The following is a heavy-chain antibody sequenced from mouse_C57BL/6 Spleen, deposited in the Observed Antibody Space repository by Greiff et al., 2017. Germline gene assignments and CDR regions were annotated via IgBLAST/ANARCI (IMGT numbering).Heavy chain of an antibody. Sequence: QVQLQQPGAELVMPGASVKLSCKASGYTFTSYWMHWVKQRPGQGLECIGEIDPSDSYTNYNQKFKGKSTLTVDKSSSTAYMQLSSLTSEDSAVYYCARRYSNAMDYWGQGTSVTVSS. D-gene: IGHD2-5*01. CDR3: ARRYSNAMDY. J-gene: IGHJ4*01. V-gene: IGHV1-69*01. CDR2: IDPSDSYT. CDR1: GYTFTSYW.